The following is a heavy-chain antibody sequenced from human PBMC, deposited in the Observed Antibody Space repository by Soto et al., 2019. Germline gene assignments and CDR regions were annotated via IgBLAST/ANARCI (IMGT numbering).Heavy chain of an antibody. J-gene: IGHJ3*02. CDR1: GYSFPTYW. V-gene: IGHV5-51*01. Sequence: GESLKISCKGLGYSFPTYWIGWVRQMPGKGLEWMGIIYPSDSDTRYSPSFQGQVTISADKSISTAYLQWSSLKASDTAMYYCARHRPSETYYENAFDIWGQGTLVTVSS. CDR2: IYPSDSDT. D-gene: IGHD1-26*01. CDR3: ARHRPSETYYENAFDI.